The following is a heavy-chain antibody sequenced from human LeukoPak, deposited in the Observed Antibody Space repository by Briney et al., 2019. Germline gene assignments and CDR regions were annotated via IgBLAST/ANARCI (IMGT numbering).Heavy chain of an antibody. Sequence: PGGSLRLSCAASGFTFSSYAMHWVRQAPGKGLEWVAVISYDGSNKYYADSVKGRFTISRDNSKNTLYLQMNSLRAEDTAVYYCARALSNQLAGVDAFDIWGQGTMVTVSS. D-gene: IGHD2-2*01. J-gene: IGHJ3*02. CDR2: ISYDGSNK. V-gene: IGHV3-30-3*01. CDR3: ARALSNQLAGVDAFDI. CDR1: GFTFSSYA.